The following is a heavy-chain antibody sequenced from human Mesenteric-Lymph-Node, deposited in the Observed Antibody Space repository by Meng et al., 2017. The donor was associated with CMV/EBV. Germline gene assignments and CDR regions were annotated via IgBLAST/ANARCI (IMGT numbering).Heavy chain of an antibody. V-gene: IGHV3-30-3*01. CDR2: ISFNGGNK. CDR3: ARDGRDEGIAAAGEYHYYYGMDV. Sequence: GESLKISCAASGFTFTSYAVHWVRQAPGKGLEWVAVISFNGGNKFYADSVKGRFTISRDNSKNTLHLQMNSLRAEDTASYYCARDGRDEGIAAAGEYHYYYGMDVWGQGTTVTVSS. J-gene: IGHJ6*02. CDR1: GFTFTSYA. D-gene: IGHD6-13*01.